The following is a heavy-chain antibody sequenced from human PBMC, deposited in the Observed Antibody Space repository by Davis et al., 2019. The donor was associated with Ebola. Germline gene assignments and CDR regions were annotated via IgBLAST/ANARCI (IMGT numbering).Heavy chain of an antibody. J-gene: IGHJ4*02. V-gene: IGHV3-21*01. CDR3: ARDRSTYYDFWSGSISGDYFGY. CDR1: GFTFSSYT. Sequence: GESLKISCAASGFTFSSYTMNWVRQAPGKGLEWVSSISSSSSYIYYADSVKGRFTISRDNAKNSLYLQMNSLRAEDTAVYYCARDRSTYYDFWSGSISGDYFGYWGQGTLVTVSS. CDR2: ISSSSSYI. D-gene: IGHD3-3*01.